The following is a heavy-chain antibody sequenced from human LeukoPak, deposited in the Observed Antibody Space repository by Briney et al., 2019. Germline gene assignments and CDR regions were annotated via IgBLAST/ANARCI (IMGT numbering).Heavy chain of an antibody. CDR1: DYTFTSYG. CDR3: ARDQRITQIVVVTDTFDI. CDR2: ISAYNGNT. J-gene: IGHJ3*02. Sequence: ASVKVSCRASDYTFTSYGISWVRQAPGQGLEWMGWISAYNGNTIYAQKFQGRVTMTTDTSTSTAYMELRSLRSDDTAVYYCARDQRITQIVVVTDTFDIWGQGTMVTVSS. D-gene: IGHD3-22*01. V-gene: IGHV1-18*01.